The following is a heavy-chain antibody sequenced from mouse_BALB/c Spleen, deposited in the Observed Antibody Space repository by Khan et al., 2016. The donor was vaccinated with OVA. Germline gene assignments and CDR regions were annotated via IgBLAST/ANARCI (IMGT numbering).Heavy chain of an antibody. D-gene: IGHD6-1*01. CDR1: GYTFTSYD. V-gene: IGHV1S56*01. CDR2: IFPGDDST. J-gene: IGHJ1*01. Sequence: QVQLQQPGAELVKPGASVKMSCKASGYTFTSYDINWVRQRPGQGLEWIGWIFPGDDSTKYNEKFKGKATLTTDKSSSTAYMQLSRLTSEDSAVYSCARHSDGGNLCWYFAVWGEGTLVTVSA. CDR3: ARHSDGGNLCWYFAV.